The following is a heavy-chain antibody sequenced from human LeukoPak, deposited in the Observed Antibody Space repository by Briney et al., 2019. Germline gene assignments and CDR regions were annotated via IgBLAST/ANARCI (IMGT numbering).Heavy chain of an antibody. J-gene: IGHJ6*03. CDR1: GFSFGSFA. CDR2: IIGSGGTT. D-gene: IGHD2-21*01. Sequence: GGSLRLSCAASGFSFGSFAMSWVRQAPGKGLEWVSGIIGSGGTTFYADSVKGRFTISRDNSKNTLYLQMNSLRAEDTAIYYCAKKEGDTDSSWYMDVWGKGTTVTVSS. V-gene: IGHV3-23*01. CDR3: AKKEGDTDSSWYMDV.